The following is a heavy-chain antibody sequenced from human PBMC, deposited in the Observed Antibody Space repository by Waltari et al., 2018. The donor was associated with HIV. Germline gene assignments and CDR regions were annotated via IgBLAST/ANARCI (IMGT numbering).Heavy chain of an antibody. V-gene: IGHV4-34*02. CDR3: ARGPWERWLHSQQCRGGGLDS. CDR2: SNPSGTT. CDR1: GGSLRGYY. Sequence: QVHLQQWGAGLVRPSETLSLNCVVNGGSLRGYYWSWIRQSPGTGLEWIGESNPSGTTNYNPSVKRRVTISVDTAANFLSLKWTSLTVADTAVYFCARGPWERWLHSQQCRGGGLDSWGQGVRVTVAS. J-gene: IGHJ4*02. D-gene: IGHD1-26*01.